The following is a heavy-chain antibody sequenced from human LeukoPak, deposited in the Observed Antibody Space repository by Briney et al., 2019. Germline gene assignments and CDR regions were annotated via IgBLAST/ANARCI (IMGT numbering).Heavy chain of an antibody. D-gene: IGHD3-3*01. J-gene: IGHJ6*03. Sequence: SETLSLTCTVSGGSISSYYWSWIRQPAGKGLEWIGHIYTSGSTNYNPSLKSRVTMSVDTSKNQFSLKLSSVTAADTAVYYCARERYDFWSGYYTETPYYYYMDVWGKGTTVTVSS. CDR2: IYTSGST. CDR1: GGSISSYY. V-gene: IGHV4-4*07. CDR3: ARERYDFWSGYYTETPYYYYMDV.